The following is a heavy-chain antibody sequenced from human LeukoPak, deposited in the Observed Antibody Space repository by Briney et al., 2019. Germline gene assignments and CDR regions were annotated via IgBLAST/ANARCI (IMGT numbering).Heavy chain of an antibody. V-gene: IGHV4-39*07. CDR1: GGSISSSSYY. Sequence: SETLSLTCTVSGGSISSSSYYWGWIRQPPGKGLEWIGSIYYSGSTYYNPSLKSRVTISVDTSKNQFSLKLSSVTAADTAVYYCARDFQFTMVRGRRGNWFDPWGQGTLVTVSS. D-gene: IGHD3-10*01. CDR2: IYYSGST. J-gene: IGHJ5*02. CDR3: ARDFQFTMVRGRRGNWFDP.